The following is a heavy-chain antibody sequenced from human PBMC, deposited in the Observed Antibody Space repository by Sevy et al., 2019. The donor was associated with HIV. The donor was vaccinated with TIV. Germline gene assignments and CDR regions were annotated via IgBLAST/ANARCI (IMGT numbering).Heavy chain of an antibody. CDR2: ISYDGSNK. J-gene: IGHJ4*02. V-gene: IGHV3-30-3*01. D-gene: IGHD3-22*01. Sequence: GGSLRLSCAASGFTFSSYAMHWVRQAPGKGLEWVAVISYDGSNKYYADSVKGRFTISRDNSKNTLYLQMNSLRAEDTAVYYCARDYYDSSGYFSYCGQGTLVTVSS. CDR1: GFTFSSYA. CDR3: ARDYYDSSGYFSY.